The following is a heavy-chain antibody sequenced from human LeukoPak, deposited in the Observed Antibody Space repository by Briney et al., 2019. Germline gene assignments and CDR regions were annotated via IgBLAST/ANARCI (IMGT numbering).Heavy chain of an antibody. J-gene: IGHJ3*02. V-gene: IGHV3-30*02. CDR1: GFTFSNYA. CDR2: IRYDGSNK. D-gene: IGHD6-13*01. Sequence: PGGSLRLSCAASGFTFSNYAMHWVRQAPGKGLEWVAFIRYDGSNKYYADSVKGRFTISRDNSKNTLYLQMNSLRAEDTAVYYCAKDGYDAFDIWGQGTMVTVSS. CDR3: AKDGYDAFDI.